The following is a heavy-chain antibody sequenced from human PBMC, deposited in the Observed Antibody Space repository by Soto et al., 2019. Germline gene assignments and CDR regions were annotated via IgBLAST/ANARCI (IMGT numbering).Heavy chain of an antibody. Sequence: QVQLVESGGGVVQPGRSLRLSCVASGLTFSSYGMHWVRQAPGKGLEWVAVIWYDGSNKYYVDSVKGRFTISRDNSQNTLYLQMNSLRAEDMAVYYCARDRYGDYGWYFDLWGRGTLVTVSA. D-gene: IGHD4-17*01. CDR1: GLTFSSYG. V-gene: IGHV3-33*01. CDR2: IWYDGSNK. CDR3: ARDRYGDYGWYFDL. J-gene: IGHJ2*01.